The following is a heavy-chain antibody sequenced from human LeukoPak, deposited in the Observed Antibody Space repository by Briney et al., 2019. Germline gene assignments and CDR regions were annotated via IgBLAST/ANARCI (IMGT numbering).Heavy chain of an antibody. CDR1: GFTFSDYD. V-gene: IGHV3-11*04. CDR2: ISSSGSTI. Sequence: GGTLRLSCAASGFTFSDYDMSWIRQAPGKGLEWVSYISSSGSTIYYADSVKGRFTISRDNAKNSLYLQMNSLRAEDTAVYYCARDTWSSGWLYYYYMDVWGKGTTVTVSS. D-gene: IGHD6-19*01. CDR3: ARDTWSSGWLYYYYMDV. J-gene: IGHJ6*03.